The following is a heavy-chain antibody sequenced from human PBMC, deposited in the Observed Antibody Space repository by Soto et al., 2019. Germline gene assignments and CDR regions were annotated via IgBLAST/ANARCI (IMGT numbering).Heavy chain of an antibody. CDR3: ARITYYYHGLDI. Sequence: RATRRLRGYISVVSLRYNRMGVTSTRQPPGKALEWLAHIFSNDEKPYSTSLKSRLTISKDTSKSQVVLTMTNMDPVDTASYYCARITYYYHGLDISGQAPSGT. CDR2: IFSNDEK. J-gene: IGHJ6*02. CDR1: VVSLRYNRMG. V-gene: IGHV2-26*03.